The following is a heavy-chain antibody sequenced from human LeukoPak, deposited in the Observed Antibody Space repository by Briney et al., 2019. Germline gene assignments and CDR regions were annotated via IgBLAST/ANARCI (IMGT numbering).Heavy chain of an antibody. D-gene: IGHD5-18*01. CDR1: GFTFSDYY. V-gene: IGHV3-11*01. CDR2: ISSSGSTI. CDR3: ARDLGRGYSYGYIDY. J-gene: IGHJ4*02. Sequence: GGSLRLSCVASGFTFSDYYMSWIRQAPGKGLEWVSYISSSGSTIYYADSVKGRFTISRDNAKNSLYLQMNSLRAEDTAVYYCARDLGRGYSYGYIDYWGQGTLVTVSS.